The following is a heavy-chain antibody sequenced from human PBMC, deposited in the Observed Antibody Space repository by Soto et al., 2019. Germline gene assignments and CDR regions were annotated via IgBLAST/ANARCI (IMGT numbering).Heavy chain of an antibody. D-gene: IGHD3-22*01. CDR2: IYWDDDK. V-gene: IGHV2-5*02. Sequence: QITLKESGPTLVKPTQTLTLTCTFSGFSLSTSGVGVGWIRQPPGKALEWLALIYWDDDKRYSPSLKSRLTITKNTPKKQVVITMTNMDPVDTATYSCARVLTMIALDWYFDLWGRGTLVTVSS. CDR3: ARVLTMIALDWYFDL. J-gene: IGHJ2*01. CDR1: GFSLSTSGVG.